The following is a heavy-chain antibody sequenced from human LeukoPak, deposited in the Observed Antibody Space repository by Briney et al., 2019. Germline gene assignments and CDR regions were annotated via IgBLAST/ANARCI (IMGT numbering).Heavy chain of an antibody. CDR3: AEKGGRIYYGSGRGFDP. CDR1: GVSFSGYY. V-gene: IGHV4-34*01. CDR2: INHSGST. J-gene: IGHJ5*02. D-gene: IGHD3-10*01. Sequence: PSETLSLTCAVYGVSFSGYYWSWIRQPPGKGLEWIGEINHSGSTNYNPSLKSRVTISVDTSKNQFSLKLSSVTAADTAVYYWAEKGGRIYYGSGRGFDPWGQGTLVTVSS.